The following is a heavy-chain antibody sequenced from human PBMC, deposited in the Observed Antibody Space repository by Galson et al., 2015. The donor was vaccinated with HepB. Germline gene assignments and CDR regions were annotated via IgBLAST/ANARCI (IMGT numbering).Heavy chain of an antibody. D-gene: IGHD2-15*01. CDR3: ATAGDCSGGSCHEGS. J-gene: IGHJ5*02. V-gene: IGHV1-69*10. CDR2: IIPIFNIG. CDR1: GGTLKSYT. Sequence: SVKVSCKASGGTLKSYTFGWVRQAPGQGLEWMGGIIPIFNIGTYAQRFQGRLTITADKSTTTVYMELSSLTSEDTAMYYCATAGDCSGGSCHEGSWGQGTLITVSS.